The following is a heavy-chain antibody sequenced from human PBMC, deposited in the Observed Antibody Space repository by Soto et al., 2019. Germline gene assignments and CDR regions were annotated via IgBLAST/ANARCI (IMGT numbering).Heavy chain of an antibody. CDR1: GYNFAGYW. J-gene: IGHJ4*02. Sequence: GESLKISCKGSGYNFAGYWIAWVRQMPGKGLELMGIIYPSDSDTRYRPSFQVQVTISADKSISSAYLQWSSLRASDTAMYYCARGGVSTRTFDYWGQGTPVTV. CDR3: ARGGVSTRTFDY. V-gene: IGHV5-51*01. CDR2: IYPSDSDT. D-gene: IGHD3-3*01.